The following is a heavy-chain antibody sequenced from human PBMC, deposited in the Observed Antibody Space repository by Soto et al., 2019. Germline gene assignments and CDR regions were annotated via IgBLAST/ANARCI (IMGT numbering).Heavy chain of an antibody. V-gene: IGHV3-30-3*01. CDR2: ISYDGSNK. D-gene: IGHD6-13*01. Sequence: GGSLRLSCAASGFTFSSYAMHWVRQAPGKGLEWVAVISYDGSNKYYADSVKGRFTISRDNSKNTLYLQMNSLRAEDTAVYYCARDGHHRGISRGMDVWGQGTTVTVSS. CDR3: ARDGHHRGISRGMDV. J-gene: IGHJ6*02. CDR1: GFTFSSYA.